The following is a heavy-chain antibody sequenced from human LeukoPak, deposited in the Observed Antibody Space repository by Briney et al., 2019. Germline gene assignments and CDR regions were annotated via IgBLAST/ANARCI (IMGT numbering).Heavy chain of an antibody. CDR1: GFTFSSYA. D-gene: IGHD2-2*02. CDR3: AKDQYCSSTSCYIGY. CDR2: ISGSGGSA. Sequence: GGSLRLSCAASGFTFSSYAMTWVRQAPGKGLEWVSGISGSGGSAFYADSVRGRFTISRDNSKNTLSLQMNSLRAEDTAIYYCAKDQYCSSTSCYIGYWGQGALVTVSS. J-gene: IGHJ4*02. V-gene: IGHV3-23*01.